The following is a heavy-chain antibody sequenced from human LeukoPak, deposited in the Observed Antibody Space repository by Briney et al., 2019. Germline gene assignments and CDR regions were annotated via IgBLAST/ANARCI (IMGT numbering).Heavy chain of an antibody. CDR3: ARESGSSGYLPFDY. V-gene: IGHV4-34*01. J-gene: IGHJ4*02. D-gene: IGHD3-22*01. Sequence: PSETLSLTCAVYGGSFSAYFLSWIRQPPGKGLEWIGEINQSGSTNYNPSLKSRVTISVDTSKNQFSLKLNSVTAADTAVYFCARESGSSGYLPFDYWGQGTLVTVSS. CDR1: GGSFSAYF. CDR2: INQSGST.